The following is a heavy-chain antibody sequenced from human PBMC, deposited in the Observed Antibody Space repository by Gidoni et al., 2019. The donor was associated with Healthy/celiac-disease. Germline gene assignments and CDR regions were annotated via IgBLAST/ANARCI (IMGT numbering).Heavy chain of an antibody. CDR2: IIPIFGTA. V-gene: IGHV1-69*06. D-gene: IGHD3-22*01. CDR3: ATIYYDSSGYYHY. J-gene: IGHJ4*02. Sequence: QVQLVQPGAEVKKPGPSVKVSCKASGASFGSYAISWARQAPGQGLEWMGGIIPIFGTANYAQKFQGRVTITADKSTSTAYMELSSLRSEDTAVYYCATIYYDSSGYYHYWGQGTLVTVSS. CDR1: GASFGSYA.